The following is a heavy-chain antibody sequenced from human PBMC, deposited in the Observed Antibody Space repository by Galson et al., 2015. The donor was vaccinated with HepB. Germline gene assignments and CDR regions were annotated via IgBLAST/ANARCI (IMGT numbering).Heavy chain of an antibody. J-gene: IGHJ6*02. CDR2: IIPIFGTA. CDR1: GGTFSSYA. V-gene: IGHV1-69*13. Sequence: SVKVSCKASGGTFSSYAISWVRQAPGQGLEWMGGIIPIFGTANYAQKFQGRVTITADESTSTAYMELSSLRSEDTAVYYCARDLPTSSPAGYGMDVWGQGTTVTVSS. CDR3: ARDLPTSSPAGYGMDV.